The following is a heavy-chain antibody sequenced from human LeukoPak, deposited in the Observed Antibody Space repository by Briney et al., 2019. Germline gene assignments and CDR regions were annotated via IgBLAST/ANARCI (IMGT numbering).Heavy chain of an antibody. D-gene: IGHD1/OR15-1a*01. CDR3: ARNKRADI. V-gene: IGHV3-48*04. J-gene: IGHJ3*02. CDR1: GFTFSSFS. CDR2: ITGSSSTI. Sequence: GGSLRLSCAASGFTFSSFSMNWVRQAPGKGLEWVSFITGSSSTIYYADSVKGRFTISRDNAKNSLSLQMISLRAEDTALYYCARNKRADIWGQGTMVTVSS.